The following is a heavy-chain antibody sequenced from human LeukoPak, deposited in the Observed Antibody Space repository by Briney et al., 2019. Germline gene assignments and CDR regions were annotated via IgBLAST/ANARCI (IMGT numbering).Heavy chain of an antibody. Sequence: ASVKVSCKASGYTFTGYYMHWVRQAPGQGREWMGWINLNSGGTNYAQKFQGRVTMTRDTSISTAYMEISRLRSDDTAVYYCARVNQGSGDYYYYMDVWGKGTTVTVSS. CDR3: ARVNQGSGDYYYYMDV. CDR1: GYTFTGYY. CDR2: INLNSGGT. V-gene: IGHV1-2*02. D-gene: IGHD3-10*01. J-gene: IGHJ6*03.